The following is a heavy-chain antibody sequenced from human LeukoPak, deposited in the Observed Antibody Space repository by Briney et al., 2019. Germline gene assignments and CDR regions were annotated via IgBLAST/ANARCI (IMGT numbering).Heavy chain of an antibody. D-gene: IGHD3-22*01. V-gene: IGHV4-39*01. CDR2: SYETGST. CDR1: GDSISRSAFY. Sequence: SETLSLTCSISGDSISRSAFYWGWIRQPPGKGLEGIGSSYETGSTFQNPSLKSRVTISVDTSKNQFSLNLTSVTAADTAVYFCARHYGLNYYDSTALEYWGQGILVTVSS. CDR3: ARHYGLNYYDSTALEY. J-gene: IGHJ4*02.